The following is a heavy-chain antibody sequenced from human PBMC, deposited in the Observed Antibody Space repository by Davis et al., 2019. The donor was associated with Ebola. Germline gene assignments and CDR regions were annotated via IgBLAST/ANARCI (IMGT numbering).Heavy chain of an antibody. CDR2: IYWDDDK. Sequence: SGPTLVKPTETLTLTCTFSGFSLTTSGMCVTWIRQPPGKALEWLALIYWDDDKRYSPSLKSRLTITKDTSKNQVVLTMTNMDPVDTATYYCARGLGGTGYWGQGTLVTVSS. D-gene: IGHD1-1*01. CDR1: GFSLTTSGMC. J-gene: IGHJ4*02. CDR3: ARGLGGTGY. V-gene: IGHV2-5*08.